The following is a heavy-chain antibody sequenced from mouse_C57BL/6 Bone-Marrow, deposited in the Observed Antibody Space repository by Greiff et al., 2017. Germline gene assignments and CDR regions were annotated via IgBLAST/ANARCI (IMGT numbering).Heavy chain of an antibody. D-gene: IGHD1-1*01. J-gene: IGHJ2*01. CDR3: ARHYYDDFDY. CDR1: DYEFPSHD. V-gene: IGHV5-2*01. CDR2: INSDGGST. Sequence: EVKLVESGAGLVQPGESLKLSCESNDYEFPSHDMSWVRKTPGQRLELVAAINSDGGSTYYTDTMERRFIVSRDKTTNTLYLQLSSLRSEDTALYYCARHYYDDFDYWGQGTTLTVSS.